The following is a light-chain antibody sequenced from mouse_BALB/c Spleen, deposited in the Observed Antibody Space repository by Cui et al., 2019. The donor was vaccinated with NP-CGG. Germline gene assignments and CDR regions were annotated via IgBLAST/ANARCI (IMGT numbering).Light chain of an antibody. CDR1: IGAVTISNY. V-gene: IGLV1*01. Sequence: QAVVTQESAPTTSPGETVILTCRSSIGAVTISNYVNWVQEKSDHLFTGLIGGTNNRVPGVPARFSGSLIGDKAALTITGAQTEDEAIYFCALWYSNHWVFGGGTKLTVL. J-gene: IGLJ1*01. CDR3: ALWYSNHWV. CDR2: GTN.